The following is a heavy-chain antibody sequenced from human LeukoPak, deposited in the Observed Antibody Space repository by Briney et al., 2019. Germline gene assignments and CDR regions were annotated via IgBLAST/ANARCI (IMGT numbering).Heavy chain of an antibody. Sequence: PSETLSLTCTVSGGSISSSSYYWGWIRQPPGKGREWIGSIYYSGSTYYNPSLKSRVTISVDTSKNQFSLKLSSVTAADTAVYYCARDRVVTEVYYYYGMDVWGQGTTVTVSS. J-gene: IGHJ6*02. CDR1: GGSISSSSYY. V-gene: IGHV4-39*07. CDR3: ARDRVVTEVYYYYGMDV. CDR2: IYYSGST. D-gene: IGHD2-21*02.